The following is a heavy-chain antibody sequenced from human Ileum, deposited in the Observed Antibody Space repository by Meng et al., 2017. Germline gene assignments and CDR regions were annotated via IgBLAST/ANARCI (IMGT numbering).Heavy chain of an antibody. J-gene: IGHJ4*02. CDR1: GYSFTSYA. D-gene: IGHD2-15*01. CDR2: LNTNTGNP. Sequence: VQLVHSGAELKEPGASVKGSCKASGYSFTSYAINWLRQAPGQGLEWMGWLNTNTGNPTYAQDFTGRFVFSLDTSVSTAYLQISSLESEDTAVYFCARVVGYCSVGSCHSAYWGQGTLVTVSS. V-gene: IGHV7-4-1*02. CDR3: ARVVGYCSVGSCHSAY.